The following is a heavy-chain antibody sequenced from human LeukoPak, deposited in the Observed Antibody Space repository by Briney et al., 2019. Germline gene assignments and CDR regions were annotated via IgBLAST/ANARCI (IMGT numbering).Heavy chain of an antibody. J-gene: IGHJ2*01. CDR1: GGTFSSYA. CDR2: MNPNSGNT. V-gene: IGHV1-8*02. CDR3: ARPPGVPAAKSWYFDL. Sequence: ASVKVSCKASGGTFSSYAISWVRQAPGQGLEWMGWMNPNSGNTGYAQKFQGRVTMTRNTSISTTYMERSSMSSEDTAVYYCARPPGVPAAKSWYFDLWGRGTLVTVSS. D-gene: IGHD2-2*01.